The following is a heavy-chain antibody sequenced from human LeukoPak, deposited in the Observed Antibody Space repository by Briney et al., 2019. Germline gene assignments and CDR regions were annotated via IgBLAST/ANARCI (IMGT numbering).Heavy chain of an antibody. CDR3: ARVQFSSGSLDY. V-gene: IGHV4-4*02. CDR1: GASISSTNW. J-gene: IGHJ4*02. Sequence: SGTLSLTCAVSGASISSTNWWSWVRPPPGKGLEWIGEIYHNGNTNFNPSLKSRVTISVDKSKNQFSLKVRSVTAADTAVYYCARVQFSSGSLDYWGQGTLGTVSS. D-gene: IGHD6-19*01. CDR2: IYHNGNT.